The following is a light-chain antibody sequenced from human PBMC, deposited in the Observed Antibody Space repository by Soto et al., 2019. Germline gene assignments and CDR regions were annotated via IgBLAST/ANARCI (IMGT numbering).Light chain of an antibody. J-gene: IGKJ4*01. CDR1: QDISNY. CDR3: RDYDNLPPT. V-gene: IGKV1-33*01. CDR2: DAS. Sequence: DIHLTQSPSSLSASVGDRVTITCQASQDISNYLNWYQQKPGKAPKLLIYDASNLETGVPSRFSGSGSGTDFTFTISSLQPEDIAPDDCRDYDNLPPTCGGET.